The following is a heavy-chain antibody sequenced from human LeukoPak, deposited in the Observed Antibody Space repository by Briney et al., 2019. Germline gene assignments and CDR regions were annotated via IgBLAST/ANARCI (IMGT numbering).Heavy chain of an antibody. D-gene: IGHD5-12*01. V-gene: IGHV3-66*02. CDR1: GFTVSSEY. J-gene: IGHJ6*02. CDR2: IYFGGTT. Sequence: PGGSLRLSCAASGFTVSSEYMSWVRQAPGKGLECVSLIYFGGTTYYADSVKGRFTISRDNSKNTLYLQMNSLRAEDTAVYYCAKDRATFYYGMDVWGQGTTVTVSS. CDR3: AKDRATFYYGMDV.